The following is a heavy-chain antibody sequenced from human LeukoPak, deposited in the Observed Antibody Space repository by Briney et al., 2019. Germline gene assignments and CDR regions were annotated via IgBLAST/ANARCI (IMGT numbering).Heavy chain of an antibody. J-gene: IGHJ4*02. CDR1: GFTFTNYG. CDR3: AKSLEESYDILIGFSSFDY. V-gene: IGHV3-23*01. Sequence: GGSLRLSCAASGFTFTNYGVSWVRQAPGKGLEWASSVRGGGDVTYYARSVRGRFTISRDNSKNTVYLQMNSLTAEDTAIYYCAKSLEESYDILIGFSSFDYWGQGTLATVS. CDR2: VRGGGDVT. D-gene: IGHD3-9*01.